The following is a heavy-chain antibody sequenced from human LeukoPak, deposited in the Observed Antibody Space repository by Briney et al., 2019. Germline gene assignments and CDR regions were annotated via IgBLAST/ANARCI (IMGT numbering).Heavy chain of an antibody. V-gene: IGHV4-39*07. Sequence: SETLSLTCTVSGGSISSSSYYWGWIRQPPGKGLEWIGSIYYSGSTYYNPSLKSRVTISVDTSKNQFSLKLSSVTAADTAVYYCARVPYCSGGSCQRGENYWGQGTLVTVSS. D-gene: IGHD2-15*01. CDR1: GGSISSSSYY. CDR2: IYYSGST. J-gene: IGHJ4*02. CDR3: ARVPYCSGGSCQRGENY.